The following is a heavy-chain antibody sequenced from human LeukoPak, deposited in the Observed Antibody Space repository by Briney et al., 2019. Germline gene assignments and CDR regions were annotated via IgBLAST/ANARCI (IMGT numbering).Heavy chain of an antibody. V-gene: IGHV4-4*02. CDR1: GVSISSDYW. CDR2: VFHNGKT. Sequence: SETLSLTCAVSGVSISSDYWWSWVRQPPGKGLEWIAEVFHNGKTNYNPSLKSRVTISLDTTKNQFSLQMRSVTAADTAVYFCVRNGAYNLDYWGQGTLVTVSS. CDR3: VRNGAYNLDY. D-gene: IGHD1-14*01. J-gene: IGHJ4*02.